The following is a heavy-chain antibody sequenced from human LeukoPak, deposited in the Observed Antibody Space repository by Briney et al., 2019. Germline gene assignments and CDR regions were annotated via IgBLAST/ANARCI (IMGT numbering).Heavy chain of an antibody. CDR2: IYPADSHT. J-gene: IGHJ6*02. CDR3: ARSYGVPNYGMDV. V-gene: IGHV5-51*01. D-gene: IGHD3-10*01. Sequence: GESLKISCKGSGYSFTSYWIGWVRQLPGKGLEFMGIIYPADSHTTYSPSFQGQVTISADKSITTAYLQWTSLKASDTAMYYCARSYGVPNYGMDVWGQGTTVSVSS. CDR1: GYSFTSYW.